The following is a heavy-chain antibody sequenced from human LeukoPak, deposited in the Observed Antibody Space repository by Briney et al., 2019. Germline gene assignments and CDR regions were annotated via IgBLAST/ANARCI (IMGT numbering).Heavy chain of an antibody. J-gene: IGHJ4*02. CDR1: GFTFSSYW. CDR3: ARDRWFGESLPAHFDY. Sequence: PGGSLRLSCAASGFTFSSYWMSWVRQAPGKGLEWTSYISSTGSTAYYADSVEGRFTLSRDNAQNSLYLQMNNLRAEDTAVYYCARDRWFGESLPAHFDYWGQGTLVTVSS. CDR2: ISSTGSTA. D-gene: IGHD3-10*01. V-gene: IGHV3-48*01.